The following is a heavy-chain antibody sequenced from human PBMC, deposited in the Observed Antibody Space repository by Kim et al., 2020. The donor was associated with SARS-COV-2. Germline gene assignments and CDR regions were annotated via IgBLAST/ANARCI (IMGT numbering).Heavy chain of an antibody. J-gene: IGHJ4*02. V-gene: IGHV3-9*01. CDR3: AKDSELRFLEWLLGPPVD. CDR1: GFTFGVYA. D-gene: IGHD3-3*01. CDR2: IGWNVGSI. Sequence: GGSLRLSCAASGFTFGVYAMHWVRQAPGKGLEWVSGIGWNVGSIGYADSVKGRFTISRDNAKNSLYLQMNSLRPEDTALYYCAKDSELRFLEWLLGPPVDWGQGTLVTVSS.